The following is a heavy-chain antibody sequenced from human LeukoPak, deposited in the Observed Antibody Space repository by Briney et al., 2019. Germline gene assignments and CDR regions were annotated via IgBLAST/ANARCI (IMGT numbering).Heavy chain of an antibody. CDR1: GSTFSNYA. CDR3: AKNLISTYYYASTAYYYADY. V-gene: IGHV3-23*01. Sequence: GGSLRPSFAAFGSTFSNYAMSWVRQAPGKGLEWVSGISTSGGSTYYADSVKGRFTISRDNFKNTLYLQMNGLRAEDTAVYYCAKNLISTYYYASTAYYYADYWGQGTLVTVSS. D-gene: IGHD3-22*01. CDR2: ISTSGGST. J-gene: IGHJ4*02.